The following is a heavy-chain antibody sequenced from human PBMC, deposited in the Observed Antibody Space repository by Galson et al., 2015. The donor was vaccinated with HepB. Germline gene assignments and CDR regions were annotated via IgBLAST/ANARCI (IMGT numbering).Heavy chain of an antibody. Sequence: QSGAEVKKPGESLTISYNGSGYSFTSYWIGWVRQMPGKGLEWMVIIYPGDSDTRYSPSFQGQVTISADKSISTAYLQWSSLKASDTAMYYCARHAPYCSSTNCYSGWFDPWGQGTLVTVSS. CDR2: IYPGDSDT. D-gene: IGHD2-2*02. CDR1: GYSFTSYW. J-gene: IGHJ5*02. V-gene: IGHV5-51*01. CDR3: ARHAPYCSSTNCYSGWFDP.